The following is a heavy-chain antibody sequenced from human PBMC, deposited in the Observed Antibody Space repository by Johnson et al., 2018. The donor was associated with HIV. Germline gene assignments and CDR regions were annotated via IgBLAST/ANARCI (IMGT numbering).Heavy chain of an antibody. Sequence: QEQLVESGGGMVQPGRSLRLSCVASGFTFSYSAFHWVRQAPGEGLEWVALISYDGGSKYYADSVKGRFPISRDNSKNTLYLQMNSLSAEDTAVYYCARDRSLWFRELWPRDAFDMWGQGTKITVSS. CDR1: GFTFSYSA. V-gene: IGHV3-30-3*01. J-gene: IGHJ3*02. D-gene: IGHD3-10*01. CDR2: ISYDGGSK. CDR3: ARDRSLWFRELWPRDAFDM.